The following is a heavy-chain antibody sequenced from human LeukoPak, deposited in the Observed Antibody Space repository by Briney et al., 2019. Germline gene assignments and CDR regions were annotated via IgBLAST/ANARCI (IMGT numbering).Heavy chain of an antibody. CDR3: ARRVNGMDV. CDR2: VNYSGST. V-gene: IGHV4-59*08. J-gene: IGHJ6*02. CDR1: GDSIGTYY. D-gene: IGHD2-21*01. Sequence: SETLSLTCTVSGDSIGTYYWSWIRQPPGKGLEWIGYVNYSGSTNYNPSLKGRVTKSVDTSRNQFSLKLSSVTAADTAVYFCARRVNGMDVWGQGTTVTVSS.